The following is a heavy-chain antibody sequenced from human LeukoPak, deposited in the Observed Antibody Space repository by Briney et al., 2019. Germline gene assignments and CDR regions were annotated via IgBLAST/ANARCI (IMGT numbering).Heavy chain of an antibody. CDR3: ARDGASSRNFDY. CDR2: IIPILGIA. CDR1: GGTFSSYA. D-gene: IGHD6-13*01. Sequence: SVKVSCKASGGTFSSYAISWVRQAPGQGLEWMGRIIPILGIANYAQKFQGRVTMTRDTSTSTVYMELSSLRSEDTAVYYCARDGASSRNFDYWGQGTLVTVSS. V-gene: IGHV1-69*04. J-gene: IGHJ4*02.